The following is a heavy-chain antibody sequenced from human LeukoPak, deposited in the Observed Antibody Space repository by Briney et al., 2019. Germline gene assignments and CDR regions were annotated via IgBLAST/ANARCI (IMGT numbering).Heavy chain of an antibody. Sequence: SETLSLTCTVSGGSISSSSYYWGWIRQPPGKGLEWIGSIYYSGSTYYNPSLKSRVTISVDTSKNQFSLKLSSVTAADTAVYYCARAPYSGWDYYYYYYYMDVWGKGTTVTVSS. V-gene: IGHV4-39*07. CDR1: GGSISSSSYY. J-gene: IGHJ6*03. D-gene: IGHD5-12*01. CDR3: ARAPYSGWDYYYYYYYMDV. CDR2: IYYSGST.